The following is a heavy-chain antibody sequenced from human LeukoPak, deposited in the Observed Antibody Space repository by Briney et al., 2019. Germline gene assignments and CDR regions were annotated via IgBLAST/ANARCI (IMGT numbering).Heavy chain of an antibody. CDR2: IYTSGST. J-gene: IGHJ5*02. CDR3: ARDGIPAPGSHWFDP. D-gene: IGHD6-13*01. CDR1: GGSISSGSYY. Sequence: SETLSLTCTVSGGSISSGSYYWSWIRQPAGKGLEWIGRIYTSGSTNYNPSLKSRVTISVDTSKNQFSLKLSSVTAADTALYYCARDGIPAPGSHWFDPWGQGTLVTVSS. V-gene: IGHV4-61*02.